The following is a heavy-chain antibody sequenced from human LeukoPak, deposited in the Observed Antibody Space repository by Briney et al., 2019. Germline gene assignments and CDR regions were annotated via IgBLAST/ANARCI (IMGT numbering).Heavy chain of an antibody. J-gene: IGHJ4*02. CDR1: GFTFSNYA. D-gene: IGHD7-27*01. Sequence: GGSLRLSCAASGFTFSNYALGWVRQAPGKGLECVSAISGSGGSTYSADSVKGRFTISRDNSKNTLYLQMNSLRADDTAVFYCARGGLGSAFDNWGQGTLVTVSS. CDR3: ARGGLGSAFDN. CDR2: ISGSGGST. V-gene: IGHV3-23*01.